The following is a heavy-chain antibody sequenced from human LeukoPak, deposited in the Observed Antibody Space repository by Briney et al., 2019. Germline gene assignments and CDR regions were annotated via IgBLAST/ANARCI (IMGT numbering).Heavy chain of an antibody. CDR3: ARVTKSLELGYFDY. CDR1: GYTFTSYG. Sequence: ASVKVSCKASGYTFTSYGISWVRQAPGQGLEWMGWISAYNGNTNYAQKLQGRVTMTTDTSTSTAYMELRSLRSDDTAVYYCARVTKSLELGYFDYWGQGTLVTVSS. J-gene: IGHJ4*02. D-gene: IGHD1-7*01. CDR2: ISAYNGNT. V-gene: IGHV1-18*01.